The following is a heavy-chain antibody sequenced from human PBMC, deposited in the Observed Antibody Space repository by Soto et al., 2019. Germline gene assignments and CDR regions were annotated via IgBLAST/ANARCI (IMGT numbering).Heavy chain of an antibody. CDR2: ISGSGGST. J-gene: IGHJ4*02. D-gene: IGHD5-18*01. CDR1: GFTFSSYA. CDR3: AKGIQLWSNIDY. V-gene: IGHV3-23*01. Sequence: EVQLLESGGGLVQPGGSLRLSCAASGFTFSSYAMSWVRQAPGKGLEWVSAISGSGGSTYYSDSVKGRFTVSRDNSKNTLYLQMNSLRAEDTAVYYCAKGIQLWSNIDYWGQGTLVTVSS.